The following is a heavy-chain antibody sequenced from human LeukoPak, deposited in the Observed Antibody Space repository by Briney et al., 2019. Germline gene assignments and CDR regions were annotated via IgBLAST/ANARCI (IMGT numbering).Heavy chain of an antibody. CDR2: ISDSSGSSDIT. V-gene: IGHV3-23*01. J-gene: IGHJ4*02. CDR1: GFTFSAYA. CDR3: AKETGYSGYDYGDY. Sequence: GGSLRPSCAASGFTFSAYAMTWVRQAPGKGLEWVSGISDSSGSSDITYYAESVKGRFTISRDNSKNTLFLQMNSLRAKDTAVYYCAKETGYSGYDYGDYWGQGTLVTVSS. D-gene: IGHD5-12*01.